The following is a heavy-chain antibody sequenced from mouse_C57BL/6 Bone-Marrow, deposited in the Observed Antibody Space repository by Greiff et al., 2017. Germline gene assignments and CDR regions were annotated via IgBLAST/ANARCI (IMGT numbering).Heavy chain of an antibody. J-gene: IGHJ3*01. Sequence: VQLQQSGAELVKPGASVKISCKASGYAFRRYWMNWVKQRPGKGLEWLGQIYPGDGDTNYNGKFKGKATLTADKSSSTAYMHLSSLTSEDSAVYFCARGPWFAYWGQGTLVTVSA. CDR1: GYAFRRYW. V-gene: IGHV1-80*01. CDR2: IYPGDGDT. CDR3: ARGPWFAY.